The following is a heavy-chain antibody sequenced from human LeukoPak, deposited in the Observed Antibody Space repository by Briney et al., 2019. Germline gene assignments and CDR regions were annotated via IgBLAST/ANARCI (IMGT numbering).Heavy chain of an antibody. CDR2: INSDGSST. Sequence: PGGSLRLSCAASGFTFSTYWMHWVRQAPGKGLVWVSRINSDGSSTSYADSVKGRFTISRDNAKNTLYLQMNSLRAEDTAVYYCASYLSSSWYTNDYWGQGTLVTVSS. J-gene: IGHJ4*02. CDR1: GFTFSTYW. D-gene: IGHD6-13*01. CDR3: ASYLSSSWYTNDY. V-gene: IGHV3-74*01.